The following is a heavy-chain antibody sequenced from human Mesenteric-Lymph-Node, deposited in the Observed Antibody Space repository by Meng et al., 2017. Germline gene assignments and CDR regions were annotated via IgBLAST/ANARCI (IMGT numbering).Heavy chain of an antibody. J-gene: IGHJ4*02. CDR3: ARGGATPMIIKY. CDR2: VYHNGVT. V-gene: IGHV4-34*02. CDR1: GGSLSGYY. Sequence: QVQLKQWGAEVLKPSETLSLTCAVYGGSLSGYYWIWIRQPPGKGLEWMGEVYHNGVTKYSPSLRSRVVISIVTSKNQFSLNLRSVSAADTAMYYCARGGATPMIIKYWGPGTLVTVSS. D-gene: IGHD3-10*01.